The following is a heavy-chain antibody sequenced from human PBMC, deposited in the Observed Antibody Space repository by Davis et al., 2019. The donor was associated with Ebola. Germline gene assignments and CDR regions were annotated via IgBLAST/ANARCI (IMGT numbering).Heavy chain of an antibody. CDR1: GYTFTGYY. Sequence: ASVKVSCMASGYTFTGYYLHRVRQAPGHGFKWLGWINPNSGGTNYAQRFQGWVTMTRDTSISTAYMELSSLRSEDTAVYYCASDLLGYCSGGSCYDPLYYYYYGMDVWGQGTTVTVSS. CDR3: ASDLLGYCSGGSCYDPLYYYYYGMDV. J-gene: IGHJ6*02. V-gene: IGHV1-2*04. CDR2: INPNSGGT. D-gene: IGHD2-15*01.